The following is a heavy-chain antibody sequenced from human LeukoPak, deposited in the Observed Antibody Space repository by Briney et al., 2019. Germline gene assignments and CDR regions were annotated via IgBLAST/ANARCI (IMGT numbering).Heavy chain of an antibody. CDR1: GYTFTSYA. CDR3: AGGGDLIAVGYFDY. CDR2: INTNTGNP. D-gene: IGHD6-19*01. J-gene: IGHJ4*02. Sequence: ASVKVSCKASGYTFTSYAMNWVRQAPGQGLEWMGWINTNTGNPTYAQGFTGRFVFSLDTSVSTAYLQISSLKAEDTAVYYCAGGGDLIAVGYFDYWGQGTLVTVSS. V-gene: IGHV7-4-1*02.